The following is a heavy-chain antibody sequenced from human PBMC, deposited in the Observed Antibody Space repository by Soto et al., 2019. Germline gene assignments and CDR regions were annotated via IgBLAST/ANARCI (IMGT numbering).Heavy chain of an antibody. CDR2: IYSGGST. D-gene: IGHD3-22*01. CDR3: ASIYDSGAFDI. CDR1: GFTVSSNY. V-gene: IGHV3-53*01. Sequence: SLRLSCAASGFTVSSNYMSWVRQAPGKGLEWVSVIYSGGSTYYADSVKGRFTISRDNSKNTLYLQMNSLRAEDTAVYYCASIYDSGAFDIWGQGTMVTVSS. J-gene: IGHJ3*02.